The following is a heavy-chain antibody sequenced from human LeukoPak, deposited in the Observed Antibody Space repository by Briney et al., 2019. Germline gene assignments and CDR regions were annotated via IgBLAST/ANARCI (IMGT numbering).Heavy chain of an antibody. J-gene: IGHJ4*02. V-gene: IGHV3-7*01. CDR3: ARVTVTTWRAIQLFDY. CDR2: IKQDGSEK. CDR1: GFTFSSYW. D-gene: IGHD4-17*01. Sequence: GGSLRLSCAASGFTFSSYWMSWVRQAPGNGLEWVANIKQDGSEKYYVDSVKGRFTISRDNAKNSLYLQMNSLRAEDTAVYYCARVTVTTWRAIQLFDYWGQGTLVTVSS.